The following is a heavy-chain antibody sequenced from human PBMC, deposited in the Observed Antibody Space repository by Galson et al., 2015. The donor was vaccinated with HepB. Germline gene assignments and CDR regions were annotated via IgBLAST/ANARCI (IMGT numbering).Heavy chain of an antibody. CDR3: ARDPGIAAAGTNVDY. Sequence: SLRLSCAASGFTFSSYEMNWVRQAPGKGLEWVSYISKSGWTTYYADSVKGRFTISRDNAKNSLYLQMNCLRAEDTAVYYCARDPGIAAAGTNVDYWGQGILVTVSS. CDR1: GFTFSSYE. D-gene: IGHD6-13*01. J-gene: IGHJ4*02. V-gene: IGHV3-48*03. CDR2: ISKSGWTT.